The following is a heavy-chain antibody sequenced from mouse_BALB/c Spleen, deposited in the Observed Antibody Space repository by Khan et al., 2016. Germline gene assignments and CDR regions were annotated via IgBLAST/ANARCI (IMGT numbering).Heavy chain of an antibody. CDR3: TTKVYYFDY. CDR1: GITFSSYA. J-gene: IGHJ2*01. V-gene: IGHV5-6-5*01. CDR2: ISSGGSS. Sequence: EVELVESGGGLVKPGGSLKLSCAASGITFSSYAMSWVRQTPEKRLEWVASISSGGSSFYPDILKDRFTISRDNARNILSLQMSSLRSEDTAMYYCTTKVYYFDYWGQGTTLTVSS.